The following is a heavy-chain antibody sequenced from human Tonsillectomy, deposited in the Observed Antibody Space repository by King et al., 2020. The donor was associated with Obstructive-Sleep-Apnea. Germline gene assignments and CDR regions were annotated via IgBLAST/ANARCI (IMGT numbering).Heavy chain of an antibody. J-gene: IGHJ4*02. CDR1: RFTFSNYA. CDR2: ISYDGSNK. Sequence: VQLVESGGGVVQPGRSLRLSCAAPRFTFSNYAIHWVRLAPCRGLEWVAVISYDGSNKFYADSVKGRFTISRDNFKNTLYLQMNSLKTEDTAVYYCVRDPNTLTERGGTYWGQGTLATVSS. CDR3: VRDPNTLTERGGTY. D-gene: IGHD3-16*01. V-gene: IGHV3-30*04.